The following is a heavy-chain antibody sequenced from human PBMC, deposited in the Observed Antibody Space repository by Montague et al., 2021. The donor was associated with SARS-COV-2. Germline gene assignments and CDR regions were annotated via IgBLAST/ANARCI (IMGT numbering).Heavy chain of an antibody. V-gene: IGHV4-39*01. J-gene: IGHJ5*02. Sequence: SETLSLTCTVSGGSISSSSYYWGWIRQPPGKGLEWIGSIYYSGSTYYNPSLKSRVTISVDTSKNQFSLKLSSVTAADTAVYYCARQAPIVVVVAAARGWFDPWGQGTLVTVSS. D-gene: IGHD2-15*01. CDR1: GGSISSSSYY. CDR3: ARQAPIVVVVAAARGWFDP. CDR2: IYYSGST.